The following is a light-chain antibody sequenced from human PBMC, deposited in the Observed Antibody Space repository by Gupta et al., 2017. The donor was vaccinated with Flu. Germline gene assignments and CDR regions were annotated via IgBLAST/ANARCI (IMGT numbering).Light chain of an antibody. Sequence: KGPVPWPGSSLNIENNFVSWYQQFPGSAPKLLLYENNRRPSGLPDRFSGSKSGTSATLGVTGLQPGDEATYYCATWDSSLGAWVFGGGTKLTVL. V-gene: IGLV1-51*01. CDR1: SLNIENNF. J-gene: IGLJ3*02. CDR2: ENN. CDR3: ATWDSSLGAWV.